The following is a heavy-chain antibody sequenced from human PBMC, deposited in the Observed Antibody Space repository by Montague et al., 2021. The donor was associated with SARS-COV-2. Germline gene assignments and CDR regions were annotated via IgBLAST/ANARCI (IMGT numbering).Heavy chain of an antibody. J-gene: IGHJ4*02. D-gene: IGHD2-15*01. CDR3: ARAVVGAKTATIES. CDR2: MHSTGST. V-gene: IGHV4-59*01. Sequence: SETLSLTCSVSGGSINNYFWGWVRQSQGKGLEWVGYMHSTGSTAYNSSLKSRVIISVETSKTQISLKLSSVSAADTALYYCARAVVGAKTATIESWGQGTLVTVSS. CDR1: GGSINNYF.